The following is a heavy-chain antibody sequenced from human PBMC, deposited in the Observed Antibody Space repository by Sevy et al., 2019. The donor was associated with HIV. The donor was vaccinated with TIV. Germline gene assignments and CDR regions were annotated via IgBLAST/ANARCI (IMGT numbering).Heavy chain of an antibody. CDR2: ISGSGGST. CDR1: GFTFSSYA. D-gene: IGHD2-15*01. Sequence: GGSLRLSCAASGFTFSSYAMSWVRQAPGMGLEWVSAISGSGGSTYYADSVKGRFTISRDNSKNTLYLQMNSLRAEDTAVYYCAKDSCSGGSCYLVNWFDPWGQRTLVTVSS. CDR3: AKDSCSGGSCYLVNWFDP. J-gene: IGHJ5*02. V-gene: IGHV3-23*01.